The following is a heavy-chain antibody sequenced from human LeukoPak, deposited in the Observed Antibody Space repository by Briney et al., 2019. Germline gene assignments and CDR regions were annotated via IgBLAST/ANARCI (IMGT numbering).Heavy chain of an antibody. CDR1: GGSISSYY. CDR2: IYYSGST. J-gene: IGHJ5*02. CDR3: AREGDYEEWRDWFDP. Sequence: SETLSLTCTVSGGSISSYYWSWIRQPPGKGLEWIGYIYYSGSTNYNPSLKSRVTISVDTSKNQFSLKLSSVIAADTAVYYCAREGDYEEWRDWFDPWGRGTLVTVSS. D-gene: IGHD4-17*01. V-gene: IGHV4-59*01.